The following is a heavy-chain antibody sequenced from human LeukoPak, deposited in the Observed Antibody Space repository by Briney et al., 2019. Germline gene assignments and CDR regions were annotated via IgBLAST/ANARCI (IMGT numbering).Heavy chain of an antibody. J-gene: IGHJ4*01. CDR1: GFTFSSYS. V-gene: IGHV3-21*01. D-gene: IGHD3-22*01. CDR2: IGSRSIYI. Sequence: RGGLRISFAAPGFTFSSYSMNWVRQAPGKGLEWVSSIGSRSIYIYYADSVKGRFTMSRDNAKNSLYMQMNSLRAEDTAVYYCARANYDSSGYDIHLDNWGHGNLVTAS. CDR3: ARANYDSSGYDIHLDN.